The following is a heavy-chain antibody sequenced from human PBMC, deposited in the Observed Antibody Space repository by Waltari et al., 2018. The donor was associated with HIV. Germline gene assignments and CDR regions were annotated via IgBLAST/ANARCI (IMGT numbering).Heavy chain of an antibody. Sequence: EVQLVETGGGLIQPGGSLRLSCAASGLSVSSIYMNWVRQAPGKGLEWVSVIYRSGDAYYADFVKGRFTISRDNSKNTLYLQMNSLRAEDTAVYYCARVRSIMGRFLGFDYWGQGTLVTVSS. D-gene: IGHD3-3*02. CDR2: IYRSGDA. J-gene: IGHJ4*02. CDR1: GLSVSSIY. CDR3: ARVRSIMGRFLGFDY. V-gene: IGHV3-53*02.